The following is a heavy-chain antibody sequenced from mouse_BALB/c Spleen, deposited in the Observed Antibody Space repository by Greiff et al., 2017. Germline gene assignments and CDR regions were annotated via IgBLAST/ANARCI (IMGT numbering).Heavy chain of an antibody. J-gene: IGHJ3*01. CDR2: IDPFNGGT. CDR3: ARWAPFAY. Sequence: EVQLQQSGAELVRPGASVKISCKASGYSFTSYYMHWVKQSHGKSLEWIGYIDPFNGGTSYNQKFKGKATLTVDKSSSTAYMHLSSLTSEDSAVYYCARWAPFAYWGQGTLVTVSA. CDR1: GYSFTSYY. V-gene: IGHV1S135*01.